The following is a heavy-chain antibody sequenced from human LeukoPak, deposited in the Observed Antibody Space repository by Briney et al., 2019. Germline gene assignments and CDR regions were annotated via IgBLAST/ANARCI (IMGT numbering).Heavy chain of an antibody. CDR1: GFTFTSSG. V-gene: IGHV3-33*06. J-gene: IGHJ4*02. CDR3: VKADSGYDLLFDY. Sequence: GGSLRLSCAASGFTFTSSGFHWVRQAPGKGLEWVALIWYDGSNKYYADSVKGRFTISRDNSKNTLYLQMNSLRAEDTAVYYCVKADSGYDLLFDYWGQGTLVTVSS. D-gene: IGHD5-12*01. CDR2: IWYDGSNK.